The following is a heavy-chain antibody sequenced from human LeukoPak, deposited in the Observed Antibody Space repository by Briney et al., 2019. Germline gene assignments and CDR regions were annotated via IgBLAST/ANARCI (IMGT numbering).Heavy chain of an antibody. D-gene: IGHD4-17*01. V-gene: IGHV3-23*01. J-gene: IGHJ3*01. CDR2: VSGSGEST. CDR1: GLTVSSNY. Sequence: PGGSLRLSCAASGLTVSSNYMSWVRQAPGKGLEWVSSVSGSGESTFYAASVKRRFTISRDNSKNTVYLQMNSLRAEDTAPYYCVKDLGDDYENAFDFWGQGTLVTVSS. CDR3: VKDLGDDYENAFDF.